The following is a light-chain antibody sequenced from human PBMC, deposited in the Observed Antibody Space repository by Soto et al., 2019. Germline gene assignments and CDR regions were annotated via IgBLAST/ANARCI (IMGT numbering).Light chain of an antibody. V-gene: IGKV3-15*01. Sequence: EIVLTQSPATLSVSPGEGVTLSCGASQSFPSSIAGYRQKPGQAPRILISDASTRATGVPARFSGSGSGTDVTITISSLQSEDFKVYYGQQYNDWPQTFGQGTKVDIK. CDR2: DAS. CDR3: QQYNDWPQT. J-gene: IGKJ1*01. CDR1: QSFPSS.